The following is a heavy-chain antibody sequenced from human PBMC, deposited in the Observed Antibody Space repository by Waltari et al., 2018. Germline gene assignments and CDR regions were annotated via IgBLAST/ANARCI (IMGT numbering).Heavy chain of an antibody. CDR3: AREAYCGGDCYNYFDY. Sequence: QVQLQESGPGLVKPSETLSLTCTVSGGSISSHYWSWIRQPPGKGLEWIGYIYYLGSTNYNPSLESRVTISVDTSKNQFSLKLSSVTAADTAVYYCAREAYCGGDCYNYFDYWGQGTLVTVSS. CDR2: IYYLGST. J-gene: IGHJ4*02. D-gene: IGHD2-21*01. CDR1: GGSISSHY. V-gene: IGHV4-59*11.